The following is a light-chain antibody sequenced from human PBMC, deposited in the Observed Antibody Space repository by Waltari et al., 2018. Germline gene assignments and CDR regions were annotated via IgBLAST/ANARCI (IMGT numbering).Light chain of an antibody. V-gene: IGKV3-20*01. J-gene: IGKJ2*01. Sequence: EIVLTQSPGTLSLSPGERATLSCRASQSISGRKLAWYQQRPVQYPPLLIYAASTRATGVPDRFSGSVSGTDFTLTISRLEPEDFAVFYCQQYGTSPYTFGQGTKLDIK. CDR1: QSISGRK. CDR2: AAS. CDR3: QQYGTSPYT.